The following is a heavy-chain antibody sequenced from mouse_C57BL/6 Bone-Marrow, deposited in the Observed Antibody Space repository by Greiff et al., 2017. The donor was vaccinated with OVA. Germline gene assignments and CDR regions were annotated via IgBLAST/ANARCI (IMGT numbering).Heavy chain of an antibody. J-gene: IGHJ1*03. D-gene: IGHD2-3*01. CDR1: GFSFNTYA. V-gene: IGHV10-1*01. CDR3: VSRWLLRWWYFDV. CDR2: IRSKSNNNAT. Sequence: EVQGVESGGGLVQPKGSLKLSCAASGFSFNTYAMNWVRQAPGKGLEWVARIRSKSNNNATYYADSVKDRFTISRDASESMLYLQMNNLKTEDTAMYYGVSRWLLRWWYFDVWGTGTTVTVSS.